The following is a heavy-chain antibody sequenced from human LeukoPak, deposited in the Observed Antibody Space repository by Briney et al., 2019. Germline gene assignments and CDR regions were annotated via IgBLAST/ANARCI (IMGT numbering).Heavy chain of an antibody. CDR3: AKGMFGYLGGLFWYFDL. J-gene: IGHJ2*01. D-gene: IGHD3-22*01. Sequence: GGSLRLSCAASGFTFSSYAMTWVRQAPGKGLEWVSGISGSGGSTYYADSVKGRFSISRDNSKNTLYLQMNSLRAEDTAVYYCAKGMFGYLGGLFWYFDLWGRGTLVTVSS. CDR2: ISGSGGST. CDR1: GFTFSSYA. V-gene: IGHV3-23*01.